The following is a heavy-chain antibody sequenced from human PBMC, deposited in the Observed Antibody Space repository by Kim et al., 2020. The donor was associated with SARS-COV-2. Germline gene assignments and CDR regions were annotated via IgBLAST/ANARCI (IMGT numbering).Heavy chain of an antibody. CDR3: ARDRLWFGEGPIDY. CDR1: GYTFTSYA. V-gene: IGHV1-3*01. D-gene: IGHD3-10*01. J-gene: IGHJ4*02. CDR2: INAGNGNT. Sequence: ASVKVSCKASGYTFTSYAMHWVRQAPGQRLEWMGWINAGNGNTKYSQKFQGRVTITRDTSASTAYMELSSLRSEDTAVYYCARDRLWFGEGPIDYWGQGTLATVSP.